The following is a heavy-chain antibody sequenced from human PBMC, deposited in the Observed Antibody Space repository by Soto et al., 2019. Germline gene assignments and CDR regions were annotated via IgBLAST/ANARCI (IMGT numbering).Heavy chain of an antibody. CDR2: IYYSGST. CDR3: ARVQGYSSSWSDPYHYYFDY. CDR1: GGSISSGGYY. J-gene: IGHJ4*02. Sequence: QVQLQESGPGLVKPSQTLSLTCTVSGGSISSGGYYWSWIRQHPGKGLEWIGYIYYSGSTYYNPSRKSRVTISVDTSKNQFSLKLSSVTAADTAVYYCARVQGYSSSWSDPYHYYFDYWGQGTLVTVSS. D-gene: IGHD6-13*01. V-gene: IGHV4-31*03.